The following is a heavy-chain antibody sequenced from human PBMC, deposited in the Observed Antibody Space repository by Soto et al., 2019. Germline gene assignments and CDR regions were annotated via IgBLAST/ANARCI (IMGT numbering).Heavy chain of an antibody. CDR2: IKQDGSEK. CDR3: AIDPSNPAFYYDSSGYSNGPSPVMDV. J-gene: IGHJ6*02. D-gene: IGHD3-22*01. CDR1: GFIFSSHR. V-gene: IGHV3-7*01. Sequence: GGSLRLSCAASGFIFSSHRMSWVRQAPGKGLEWVANIKQDGSEKYYVDSVKGRFTISRDNAKNSLYLQMNSLRAEDTAVYYCAIDPSNPAFYYDSSGYSNGPSPVMDVWGQGTTVTVSS.